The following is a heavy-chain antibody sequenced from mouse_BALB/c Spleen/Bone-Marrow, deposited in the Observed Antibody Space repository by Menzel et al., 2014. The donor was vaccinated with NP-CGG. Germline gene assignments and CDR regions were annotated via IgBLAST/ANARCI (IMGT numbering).Heavy chain of an antibody. CDR3: ARGELGRAWFAY. Sequence: EVQLPQSGAELVKPGASVKLSCTASGFNIKDTYMHWVKQRPEQGLEWIGRIDPANGNTKYDPKFQGKAPITADTSSNTAYLQLSSLTSEDTAVYYCARGELGRAWFAYWGQGTLVTVSA. CDR1: GFNIKDTY. D-gene: IGHD4-1*01. J-gene: IGHJ3*01. V-gene: IGHV14-3*02. CDR2: IDPANGNT.